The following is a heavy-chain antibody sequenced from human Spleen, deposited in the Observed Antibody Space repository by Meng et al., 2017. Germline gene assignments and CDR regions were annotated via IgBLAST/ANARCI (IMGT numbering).Heavy chain of an antibody. Sequence: QVQLQQWGVGLVKPSETLSPPCVVSGGSFINYYWGWIRQPPGKGLEWIGEINHSGSTNYNPSLESRATISVDTSQNNLSLKLSSVTAAYSAVYYCARGPTTMAHDFDYWGQGTLVTVSS. D-gene: IGHD4-11*01. CDR2: INHSGST. V-gene: IGHV4-34*01. CDR1: GGSFINYY. J-gene: IGHJ4*02. CDR3: ARGPTTMAHDFDY.